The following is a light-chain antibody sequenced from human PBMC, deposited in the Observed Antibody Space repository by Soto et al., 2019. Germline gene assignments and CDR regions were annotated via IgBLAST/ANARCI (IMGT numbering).Light chain of an antibody. J-gene: IGKJ5*01. CDR1: QSVSSY. CDR3: QQRSNWPPAIT. Sequence: EIVLTQSPATLSLSPGERATLSCRASQSVSSYLAWYQQKPGQAPRLLIYDASNRATSIPARFSGSRSGTDFTLTISSLEPEDFAVYYWQQRSNWPPAITFGQGTRLEIK. CDR2: DAS. V-gene: IGKV3-11*01.